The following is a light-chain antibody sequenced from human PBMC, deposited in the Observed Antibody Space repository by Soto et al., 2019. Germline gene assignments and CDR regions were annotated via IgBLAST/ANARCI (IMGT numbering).Light chain of an antibody. Sequence: QSALTQPRSVSGSPGQSVTISCTGTNSDVGGYNYVSWYQHHPDEAPKLMIYDVNKRPSGVPDRFSGSKSGNTASLTISGLQAEDEADYYCCSFVGSYTWVFGGGTKLTVL. CDR3: CSFVGSYTWV. V-gene: IGLV2-11*01. CDR1: NSDVGGYNY. J-gene: IGLJ3*02. CDR2: DVN.